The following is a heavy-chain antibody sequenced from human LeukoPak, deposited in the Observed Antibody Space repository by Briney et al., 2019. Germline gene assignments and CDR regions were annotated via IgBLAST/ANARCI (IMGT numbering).Heavy chain of an antibody. CDR2: MTPDSGNT. D-gene: IGHD3-3*01. CDR1: GYTFTTYG. Sequence: GASVKVSCKASGYTFTTYGINWVRQATGQGLEWMGWMTPDSGNTGYAQKFQGRVTMTRNTSISTAYMELSSLRSEDTAVYYCARRHYDEKTNVNGFDPWGQGTRVTVSS. V-gene: IGHV1-8*01. J-gene: IGHJ5*02. CDR3: ARRHYDEKTNVNGFDP.